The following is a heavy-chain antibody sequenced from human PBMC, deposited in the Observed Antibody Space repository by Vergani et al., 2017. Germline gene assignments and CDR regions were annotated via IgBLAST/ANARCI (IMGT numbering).Heavy chain of an antibody. V-gene: IGHV4-34*01. Sequence: QVQLQQWGAGLLKPSETLSLTCAVYGGSFSGYYWSWIRQPPGKGLEWIGEINHSGSTNYNPSLKSRVTISVDTSKNQFSLKLSSVTAADTAVYYCARAGRRIAVASYFDYWGQGTLVTVSS. CDR2: INHSGST. J-gene: IGHJ4*02. CDR1: GGSFSGYY. CDR3: ARAGRRIAVASYFDY. D-gene: IGHD6-19*01.